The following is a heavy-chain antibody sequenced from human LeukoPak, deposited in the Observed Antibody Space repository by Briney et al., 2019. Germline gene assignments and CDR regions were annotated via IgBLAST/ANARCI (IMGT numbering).Heavy chain of an antibody. J-gene: IGHJ4*02. Sequence: SESLSLTCTVSGGSISGYYWSWIRQPPGKGLEWIGYFYYSGSTNYNPSLKSRVTISVDTSKNQFSLKLSSVSAADTAVYYCARDGGATAYFDYWGQGTLVTVSS. CDR3: ARDGGATAYFDY. CDR1: GGSISGYY. D-gene: IGHD1-26*01. V-gene: IGHV4-59*01. CDR2: FYYSGST.